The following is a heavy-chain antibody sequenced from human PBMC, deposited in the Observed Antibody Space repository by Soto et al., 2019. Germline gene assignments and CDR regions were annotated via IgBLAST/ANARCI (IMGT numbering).Heavy chain of an antibody. D-gene: IGHD1-26*01. CDR1: GYSISSNNW. CDR3: ARREIQGPIDY. CDR2: IYYSGTT. V-gene: IGHV4-28*01. Sequence: SETLSLTCAVSGYSISSNNWWGWIRQPPGKGLEWIGYIYYSGTTYYNLSLKSRVTMSVDTSKNQFSLKLTSVTAVDTAVYYCARREIQGPIDYWGQGTLVTVSS. J-gene: IGHJ4*02.